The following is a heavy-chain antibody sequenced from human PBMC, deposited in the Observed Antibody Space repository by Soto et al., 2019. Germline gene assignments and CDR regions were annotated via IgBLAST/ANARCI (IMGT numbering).Heavy chain of an antibody. CDR2: IYYSGST. CDR3: ARDEWDYGGNTYWYFDL. Sequence: QVQLQESGPGLVKPSETLSLTCTVSGGSVSSGSYYWSWIRQPPGKGLEWIGYIYYSGSTNYNPSLKSRVTISVDTSKNQFSLKLSSVTAADTAVYYCARDEWDYGGNTYWYFDLWGRGTLVTVSS. V-gene: IGHV4-61*01. D-gene: IGHD4-17*01. J-gene: IGHJ2*01. CDR1: GGSVSSGSYY.